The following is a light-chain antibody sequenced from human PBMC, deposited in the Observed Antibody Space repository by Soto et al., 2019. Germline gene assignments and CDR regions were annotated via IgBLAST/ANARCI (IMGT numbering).Light chain of an antibody. V-gene: IGLV2-23*02. CDR1: SSDVGIYNL. J-gene: IGLJ1*01. CDR3: CSYTRSGSLV. CDR2: EVN. Sequence: QSVLTQPASVSGSPGQPITISCTGTSSDVGIYNLVSWYQHFPGKAPKLMIYEVNKRPSGVSNPFSGSQSGSTASLTISGLTADDEAYYYCCSYTRSGSLVFGAGTKVTVL.